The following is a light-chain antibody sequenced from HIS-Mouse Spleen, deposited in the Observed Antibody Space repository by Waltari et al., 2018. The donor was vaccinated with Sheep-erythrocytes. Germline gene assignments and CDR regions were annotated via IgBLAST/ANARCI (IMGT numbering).Light chain of an antibody. V-gene: IGKV1-6*01. CDR1: QGIRND. J-gene: IGKJ1*01. CDR2: AAS. CDR3: LQDYNCPWT. Sequence: AIQMSQSPSSLSASVGDRVTITCRASQGIRNDLGWYQQKPGKAPKLLIYAASSLHSGVPSRFSGSGSGTDFTLTISSLQPEDFATYYCLQDYNCPWTFGQGTKVEIK.